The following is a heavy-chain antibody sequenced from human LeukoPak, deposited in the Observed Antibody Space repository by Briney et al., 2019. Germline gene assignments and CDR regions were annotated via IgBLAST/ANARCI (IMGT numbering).Heavy chain of an antibody. V-gene: IGHV3-48*01. CDR3: ARDKRLLSVQWSDY. CDR2: ISRGSGTI. D-gene: IGHD1-26*01. Sequence: GGSLRLSCEGSGFTFSNYSMNWVRQAPGKGLEWLAYISRGSGTIYYADSVKGRFTISRDNAKNLLNLQMNSLRAEDTAIYYCARDKRLLSVQWSDYWGQGTLVTVSS. J-gene: IGHJ4*02. CDR1: GFTFSNYS.